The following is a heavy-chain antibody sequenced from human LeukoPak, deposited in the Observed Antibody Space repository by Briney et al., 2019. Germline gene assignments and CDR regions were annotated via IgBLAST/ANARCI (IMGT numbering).Heavy chain of an antibody. CDR3: VSDRSDGGYAESNGYPTFDL. D-gene: IGHD5-24*01. Sequence: GGSLRLSCAASGFTFRKYWLHWVRQAPGKGLVWVSRINPDDGSTSYADSVKGRFTISRDNAKSTLYLQMNSLRAEDTAVYYCVSDRSDGGYAESNGYPTFDLWGRGTLVTVSS. CDR2: INPDDGST. J-gene: IGHJ2*01. V-gene: IGHV3-74*01. CDR1: GFTFRKYW.